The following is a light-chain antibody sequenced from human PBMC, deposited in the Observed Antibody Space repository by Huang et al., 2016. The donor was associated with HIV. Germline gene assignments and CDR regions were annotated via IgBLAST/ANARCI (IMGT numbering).Light chain of an antibody. Sequence: EVLMTQSPVTLSESPGGRVTISCWANQSVRDNLAWFQQKPGQAPRLLVHGSSTRATGVPARFSGSGSGTGFTLTITNLQSEDYAVYYCQQYYTWPRTFGQGTRVE. J-gene: IGKJ1*01. CDR2: GSS. CDR1: QSVRDN. CDR3: QQYYTWPRT. V-gene: IGKV3-15*01.